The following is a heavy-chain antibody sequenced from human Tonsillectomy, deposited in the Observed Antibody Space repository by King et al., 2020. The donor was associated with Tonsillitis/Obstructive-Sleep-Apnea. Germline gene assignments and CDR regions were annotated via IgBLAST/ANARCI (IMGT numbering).Heavy chain of an antibody. V-gene: IGHV4-39*01. CDR1: GGSISSSSYY. J-gene: IGHJ4*02. D-gene: IGHD6-13*01. CDR2: IYYSGST. Sequence: QLQESGPGLVKPSETLSLTCTVSGGSISSSSYYWGWIRQPPGKGLEWIGSIYYSGSTYYNPSLKSRVTISVDTSKNQFSLKLSSVTAADTAVYYCSSPPAYRSSWPQQFDYWGQGTLVTVSS. CDR3: SSPPAYRSSWPQQFDY.